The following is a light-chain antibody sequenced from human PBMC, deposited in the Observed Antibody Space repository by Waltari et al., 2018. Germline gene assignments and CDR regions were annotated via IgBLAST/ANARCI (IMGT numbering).Light chain of an antibody. Sequence: DIQMTQAPSTLSASVGDRVTITCRASQSVVVWLAWYQQRPGKAPNVIIYKASNVQSGDPSRFSGSGSGTDFTLTISSLQPEDFATYYCQQVHSSPFTFGPGTKVDIK. J-gene: IGKJ3*01. CDR1: QSVVVW. CDR3: QQVHSSPFT. V-gene: IGKV1-5*03. CDR2: KAS.